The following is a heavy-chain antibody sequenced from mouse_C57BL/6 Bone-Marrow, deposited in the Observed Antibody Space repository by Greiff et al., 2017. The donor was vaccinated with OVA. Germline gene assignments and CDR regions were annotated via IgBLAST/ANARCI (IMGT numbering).Heavy chain of an antibody. J-gene: IGHJ3*01. Sequence: EVKLQQSGAELVRPGASVKLSCTASGFTIKDDYMHWVQQRPEQGLEWIGWIGPENGYTEYASNVQGRATITADTSSNTTYLQLSSLTSEDTAVYYCTTSYGNYERFAYWGQGTLVTVSA. CDR2: IGPENGYT. CDR1: GFTIKDDY. D-gene: IGHD2-1*01. V-gene: IGHV14-4*01. CDR3: TTSYGNYERFAY.